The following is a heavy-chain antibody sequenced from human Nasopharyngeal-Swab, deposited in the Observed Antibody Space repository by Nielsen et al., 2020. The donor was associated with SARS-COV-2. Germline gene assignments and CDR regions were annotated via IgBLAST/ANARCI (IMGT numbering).Heavy chain of an antibody. CDR3: ATAGPAATDYYYMDV. D-gene: IGHD2-2*01. V-gene: IGHV1-18*01. J-gene: IGHJ6*03. Sequence: WVRQAPGQGLEWMGWLSAYNGNTNYAQKFQGRVTMTEDTSTDTAYMELSSLRSEDTAVYYCATAGPAATDYYYMDVWGKGTTVTVSS. CDR2: LSAYNGNT.